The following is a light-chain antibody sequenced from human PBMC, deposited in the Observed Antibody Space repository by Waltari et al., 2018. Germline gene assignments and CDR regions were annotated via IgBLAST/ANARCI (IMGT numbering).Light chain of an antibody. V-gene: IGKV4-1*01. CDR3: QQYATTPRT. CDR1: QSFLYSPNNKNY. Sequence: DIVMTQSPDSLAVSLGERATINCKSSQSFLYSPNNKNYLAWFQQKPGQPPKLLIYWASTREAGVPDRFSGSGSVTEFTLTISSLQAEDVAIYYCQQYATTPRTFGQGTKLEIK. CDR2: WAS. J-gene: IGKJ2*02.